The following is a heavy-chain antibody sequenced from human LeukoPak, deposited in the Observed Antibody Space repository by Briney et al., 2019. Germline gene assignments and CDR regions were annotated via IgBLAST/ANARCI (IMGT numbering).Heavy chain of an antibody. CDR2: IRNSGSTA. V-gene: IGHV3-23*01. Sequence: PGGSLRLSCAASGFAFSSYAMNWVRQAPGKGLEWVSAIRNSGSTAYYADSVKDRFTVSRDNSQNTLYLQMNSLRAGDTAVYYCAKAPDPLELGVIDYWGQGTLVTVSS. J-gene: IGHJ4*02. CDR1: GFAFSSYA. D-gene: IGHD1-14*01. CDR3: AKAPDPLELGVIDY.